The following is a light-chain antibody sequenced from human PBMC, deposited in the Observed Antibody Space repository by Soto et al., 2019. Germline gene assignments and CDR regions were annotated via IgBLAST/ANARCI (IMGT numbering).Light chain of an antibody. CDR2: AAS. Sequence: DIQMTQSPSSLSASVGDRVTITCRASESISSYLNWYQQRPGKAPKLLIYAASTLQSGVPSRFSGSGSGTDFTLTISSLQPEDFATYSCQQSYTTSRTFGPGTKLEIK. CDR1: ESISSY. CDR3: QQSYTTSRT. V-gene: IGKV1-39*01. J-gene: IGKJ2*01.